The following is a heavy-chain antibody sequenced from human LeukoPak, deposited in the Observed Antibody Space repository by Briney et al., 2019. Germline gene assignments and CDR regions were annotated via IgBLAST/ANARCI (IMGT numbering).Heavy chain of an antibody. V-gene: IGHV7-4-1*02. CDR1: GYTFTSYA. CDR3: ARGWDVWGSYRPFDY. CDR2: INTNTGNP. J-gene: IGHJ4*02. Sequence: GASVXXXXXXSGYTFTSYAXXXXXQAXXXXXXXXXXINTNTGNPTYAQGFTGRFVFSLDTSVSTAYLQISSLKAEDTAVYYCARGWDVWGSYRPFDYWGQGTLVTVSS. D-gene: IGHD3-16*02.